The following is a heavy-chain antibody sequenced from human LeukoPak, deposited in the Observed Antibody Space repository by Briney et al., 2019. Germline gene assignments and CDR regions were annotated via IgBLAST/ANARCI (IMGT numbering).Heavy chain of an antibody. J-gene: IGHJ4*02. CDR1: GFTFNSYA. Sequence: PGGSLRLSCAASGFTFNSYAFNWVRQAPGKGLEWVAFIRYDGSNKYYADSVKGRFTISRDNSKNTLYLQMNSLRAEDTAVYHCAKDRLVTTVTTSFDYWGQGTLVTVSS. CDR2: IRYDGSNK. D-gene: IGHD4-11*01. CDR3: AKDRLVTTVTTSFDY. V-gene: IGHV3-30*02.